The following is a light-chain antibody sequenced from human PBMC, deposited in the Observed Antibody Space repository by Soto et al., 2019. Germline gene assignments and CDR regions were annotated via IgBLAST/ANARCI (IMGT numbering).Light chain of an antibody. CDR2: GAS. CDR1: QTLSSGY. J-gene: IGKJ2*01. CDR3: HKYNTSPYT. V-gene: IGKV3-20*01. Sequence: EIVLTQSPGTLSLSPGERATLSCRASQTLSSGYLAWYQQKPGLAPRLLIYGASTRTTGIPARFSGRGSGTDFTLTISRLEPEDFAVYYCHKYNTSPYTFGQGTKLEIK.